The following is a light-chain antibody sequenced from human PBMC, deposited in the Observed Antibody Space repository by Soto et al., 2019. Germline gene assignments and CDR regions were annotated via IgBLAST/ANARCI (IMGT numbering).Light chain of an antibody. J-gene: IGKJ5*01. V-gene: IGKV1-13*02. Sequence: AIQLTQSPSSLSASVGDRVTITCRASQGISSALAWYQQKPGKAPMLLIYDASSLESGVPSRFSGGGSGTDFTLTISSLQPEDFATYYCQQFNSYPITFGQGTRLEIK. CDR3: QQFNSYPIT. CDR2: DAS. CDR1: QGISSA.